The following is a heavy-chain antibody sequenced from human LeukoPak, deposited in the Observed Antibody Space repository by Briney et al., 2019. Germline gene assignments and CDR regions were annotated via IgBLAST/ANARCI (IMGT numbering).Heavy chain of an antibody. J-gene: IGHJ4*02. D-gene: IGHD3-10*01. V-gene: IGHV4-34*01. Sequence: SEALSLTCAVYGGSFSGYYWSWIRQPTGKGLEWIGEINHSGSTNYNPSLKSRVTMSVDTSKNQFSLKLSSVTAADTAVYYCARERGRLITMVRGVNYFDYWGQGTLVTVSS. CDR1: GGSFSGYY. CDR3: ARERGRLITMVRGVNYFDY. CDR2: INHSGST.